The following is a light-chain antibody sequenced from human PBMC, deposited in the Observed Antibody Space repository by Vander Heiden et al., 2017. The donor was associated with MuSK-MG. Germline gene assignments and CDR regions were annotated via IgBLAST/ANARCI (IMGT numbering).Light chain of an antibody. CDR2: AAS. J-gene: IGKJ3*01. CDR3: QQCDSTPRT. V-gene: IGKV1-39*01. Sequence: MTQSPSSLSASVGDRVTITCRASQSISSYLNWYQQKPGKAPKLLIYAASSLQSGVPSRFSGSGSGTDFTLTISSLQPEDFATYYCQQCDSTPRTFGHGTKVDIK. CDR1: QSISSY.